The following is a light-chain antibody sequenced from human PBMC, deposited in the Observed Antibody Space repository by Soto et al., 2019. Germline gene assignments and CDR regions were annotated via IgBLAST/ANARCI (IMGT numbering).Light chain of an antibody. V-gene: IGLV2-8*01. CDR2: EVT. CDR1: SSDVGGYNY. Sequence: QAVVTQPPSASGSPGQSVTISCTGTSSDVGGYNYVSWYQQHPGKAPKVMIYEVTKRPSGVPDRFSGSKSGNTASLTVSGLQAEDEADYYCSSYAGSNNFVVFGGGTKVTVL. CDR3: SSYAGSNNFVV. J-gene: IGLJ2*01.